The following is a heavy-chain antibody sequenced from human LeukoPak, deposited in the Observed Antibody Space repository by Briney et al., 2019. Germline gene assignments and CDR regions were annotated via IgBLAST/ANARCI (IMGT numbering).Heavy chain of an antibody. D-gene: IGHD1-1*01. J-gene: IGHJ2*01. CDR3: TRVAPSWSDPHFDL. CDR1: GYTFTSYG. Sequence: AASVKVSCKASGYTFTSYGISWVRQAPGQGFEWMGWISAYNGYTNYAQKYRDRVTMTTDTSTSTGYMEVRSLRSDDTAVYYCTRVAPSWSDPHFDLWGRGTLVTVSS. V-gene: IGHV1-18*01. CDR2: ISAYNGYT.